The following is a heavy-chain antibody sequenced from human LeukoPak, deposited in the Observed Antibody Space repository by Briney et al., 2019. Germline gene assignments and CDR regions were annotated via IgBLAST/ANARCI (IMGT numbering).Heavy chain of an antibody. CDR3: ARDTRLLWFGELSYGMDV. D-gene: IGHD3-10*01. CDR1: GYTFTGYY. J-gene: IGHJ6*02. Sequence: ASVKVSCKASGYTFTGYYMHWVRQAPGQGLEWMGWINPNSGGTNYAQKFQGGVTMTRDTSISTAYMELSRLRSDDTAVYYCARDTRLLWFGELSYGMDVRGQGTTVTVSS. CDR2: INPNSGGT. V-gene: IGHV1-2*02.